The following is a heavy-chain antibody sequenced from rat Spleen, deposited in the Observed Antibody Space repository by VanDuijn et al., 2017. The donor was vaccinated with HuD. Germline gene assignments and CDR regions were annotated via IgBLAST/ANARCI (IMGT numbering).Heavy chain of an antibody. CDR1: NYSITSDY. V-gene: IGHV3-1*01. J-gene: IGHJ4*01. CDR3: ARGEQLGVMDA. CDR2: ISYSGSN. D-gene: IGHD1-10*01. Sequence: EVQLQESGPGLVKPSQSLSLTCSVTNYSITSDYWGWIRKFPGNKMEWMGYISYSGSNSYNPSLKSRISITRDTSKNQFFLQLNSVTTEDTATYYCARGEQLGVMDAWGQGASVTVSS.